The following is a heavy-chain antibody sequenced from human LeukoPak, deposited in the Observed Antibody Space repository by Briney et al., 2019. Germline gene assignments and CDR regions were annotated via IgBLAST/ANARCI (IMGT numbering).Heavy chain of an antibody. CDR3: ARGAHYYDFWSVFDY. D-gene: IGHD3-3*01. CDR2: ISGSGGST. Sequence: PGGSLRLSCAASGFTFSSYAMSWVRQAPGKGLEWVSAISGSGGSTYYADSVKGRFTISRDNSKNTLYLQMNSLRAEDTAVYYCARGAHYYDFWSVFDYWGQGTLVTVSS. V-gene: IGHV3-23*01. J-gene: IGHJ4*02. CDR1: GFTFSSYA.